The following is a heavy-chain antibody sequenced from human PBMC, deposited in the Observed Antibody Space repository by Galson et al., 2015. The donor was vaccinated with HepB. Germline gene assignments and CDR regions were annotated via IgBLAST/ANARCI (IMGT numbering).Heavy chain of an antibody. CDR3: TREKGQWLARYYFDY. J-gene: IGHJ4*02. V-gene: IGHV3-49*03. CDR1: GFTFGDYA. Sequence: SLRLSCAASGFTFGDYALSWFRPAPGKGLEWVGFIRSKAYGGTTEYAASVKGRFTISRDDSKSIAYLQMNSLKTEDTAVYYCTREKGQWLARYYFDYWGQGTLVTVSS. D-gene: IGHD6-19*01. CDR2: IRSKAYGGTT.